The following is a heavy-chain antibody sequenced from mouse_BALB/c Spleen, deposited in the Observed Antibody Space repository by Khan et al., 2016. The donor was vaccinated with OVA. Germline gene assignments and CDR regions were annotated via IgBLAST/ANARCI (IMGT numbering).Heavy chain of an antibody. CDR2: ISYSGNT. D-gene: IGHD1-1*01. CDR1: GCSITSDYA. V-gene: IGHV3-2*02. J-gene: IGHJ2*02. CDR3: ARVYGGDFDY. Sequence: EVQLQESGPGLVKPSQSLSLTCTVTGCSITSDYAWNWIRQFPGNKLEWMGFISYSGNTKYNPSLKSRFSITRDTSKNQFFLQLNSVTTEDTATYYCARVYGGDFDYWGQGTSLTVSS.